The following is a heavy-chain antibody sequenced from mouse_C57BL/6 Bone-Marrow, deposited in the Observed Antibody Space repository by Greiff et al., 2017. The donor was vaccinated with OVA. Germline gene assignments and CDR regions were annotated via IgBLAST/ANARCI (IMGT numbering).Heavy chain of an antibody. V-gene: IGHV5-6*01. CDR3: ASGGY. CDR2: ISSGGSYT. J-gene: IGHJ2*01. CDR1: GFTFSRYG. Sequence: VQLKESGGDLVKPGGSLKLSCAASGFTFSRYGLSWVRQTPDKRLEWVATISSGGSYTYYTDSVKGRFTISRDKAKNTLYLQMSILKAEDTAMYYCASGGYWGQGTTLTVSS.